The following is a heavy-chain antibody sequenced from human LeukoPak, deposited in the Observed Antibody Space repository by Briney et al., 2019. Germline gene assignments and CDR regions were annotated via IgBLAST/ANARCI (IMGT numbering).Heavy chain of an antibody. CDR2: INPNSGGT. Sequence: GASVKVSCKASGYTFTGYYMHWVRQAPGQGLEWMGWINPNSGGTNYAQKFQGRVTMTRDTSISTAYMELSRLRSDDTAVYYCARVDSSRGFSYYYYYYMDVWGKGTTVTVSS. D-gene: IGHD6-13*01. J-gene: IGHJ6*03. V-gene: IGHV1-2*02. CDR1: GYTFTGYY. CDR3: ARVDSSRGFSYYYYYYMDV.